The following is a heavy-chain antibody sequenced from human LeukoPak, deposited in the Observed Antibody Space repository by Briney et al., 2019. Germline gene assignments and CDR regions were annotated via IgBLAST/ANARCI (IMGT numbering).Heavy chain of an antibody. CDR3: AAAVINSSGYLDY. CDR1: GFTVSSNY. CDR2: IYSGGST. V-gene: IGHV3-66*01. Sequence: GGSLRLSCAASGFTVSSNYMSWVRQAPGKGLEWVSVIYSGGSTYYADSVKGRFTISRGNSKNTLYLQMNSLRAEDTAVYYCAAAVINSSGYLDYWGQGTLVTVSS. J-gene: IGHJ4*02. D-gene: IGHD3-22*01.